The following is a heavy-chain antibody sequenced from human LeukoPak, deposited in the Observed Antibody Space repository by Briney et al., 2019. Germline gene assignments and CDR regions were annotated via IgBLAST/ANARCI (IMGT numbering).Heavy chain of an antibody. CDR3: AGSPGYCTNGVCYTPYYYYGMDV. J-gene: IGHJ6*02. Sequence: SVKVSCKASGGTFSSYAISWVRQAPGQGLEWMGGIIPIFGTANYAQKFQGRVTITADESTSTAYMELSSLRSEDTAVYYCAGSPGYCTNGVCYTPYYYYGMDVWGQGTTVTVSS. D-gene: IGHD2-8*01. CDR1: GGTFSSYA. V-gene: IGHV1-69*13. CDR2: IIPIFGTA.